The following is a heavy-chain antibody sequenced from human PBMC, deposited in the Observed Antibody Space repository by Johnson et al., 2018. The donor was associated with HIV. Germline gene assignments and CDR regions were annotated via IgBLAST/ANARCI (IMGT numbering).Heavy chain of an antibody. CDR2: ISYDGSNK. CDR1: GFSFSGSA. Sequence: VQLVESGGGVVQPGRSLRLSCAASGFSFSGSAMHWVRQAPGKGLEWVAGISYDGSNKYYADSVKGRFTISRDNSKNTLYLQMNSLRAEDTAVYYCAKEDWMPIWGQGTMVTVSS. D-gene: IGHD3/OR15-3a*01. V-gene: IGHV3-30*04. CDR3: AKEDWMPI. J-gene: IGHJ3*02.